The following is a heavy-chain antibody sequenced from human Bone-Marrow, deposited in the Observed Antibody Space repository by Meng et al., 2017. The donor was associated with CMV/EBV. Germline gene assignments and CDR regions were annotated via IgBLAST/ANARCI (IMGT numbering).Heavy chain of an antibody. V-gene: IGHV3-66*03. D-gene: IGHD4-11*01. CDR1: GFTVSSNY. CDR2: IYSCGST. Sequence: GESLKISCAASGFTVSSNYMSWVRQAPGKGLEWVSVIYSCGSTYYADSVKGRFTISRDNSKNTLYLQMNSLRPADTAVYYCARDGRSNYLDTAIDYWGQGTRVTVSS. J-gene: IGHJ4*02. CDR3: ARDGRSNYLDTAIDY.